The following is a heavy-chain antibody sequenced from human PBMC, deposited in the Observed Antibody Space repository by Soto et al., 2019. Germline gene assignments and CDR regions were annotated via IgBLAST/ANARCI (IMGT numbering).Heavy chain of an antibody. CDR3: TRGGGGYFDY. J-gene: IGHJ4*02. CDR1: GYIFTDNY. CDR2: INPNIGGT. D-gene: IGHD3-10*01. V-gene: IGHV1-2*02. Sequence: QVQLVQSGAEVKKPGASVKVSCKASGYIFTDNYLHWVRQAPGQGLEWMGWINPNIGGTNYAQKFQGRVTMTMDTSNSTVYMGRTSLKSDDTAVYYWTRGGGGYFDYWGRGTLVTVSS.